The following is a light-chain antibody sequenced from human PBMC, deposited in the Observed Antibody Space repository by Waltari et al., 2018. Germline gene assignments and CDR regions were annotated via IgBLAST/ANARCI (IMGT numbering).Light chain of an antibody. J-gene: IGLJ2*01. CDR2: DVT. Sequence: QSALTQPASVSGSPGQSITISCTGTSGDIGGYHYVSWYQQHPGKAPKLMIYDVTRWPSGVSKRFSGSKSGNTASLTISGLQAEDEADYYCTSYTSTNTGIFGGGTKVTV. V-gene: IGLV2-14*03. CDR1: SGDIGGYHY. CDR3: TSYTSTNTGI.